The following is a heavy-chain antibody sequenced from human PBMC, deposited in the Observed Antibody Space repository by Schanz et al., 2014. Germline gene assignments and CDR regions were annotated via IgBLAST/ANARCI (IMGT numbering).Heavy chain of an antibody. CDR3: ARFLARYQYYGVDV. D-gene: IGHD3-3*01. Sequence: QVQLVESGGGVVQPGRSLRLSCAASGFTFNSYAFHWVRQAPGKGLEWVALISYDGNTKYYADSVKGRFTISRDNSKNTLYLQMNSLRADDTAVYYCARFLARYQYYGVDVWGQGTTVIVSS. CDR2: ISYDGNTK. J-gene: IGHJ6*02. V-gene: IGHV3-30-3*01. CDR1: GFTFNSYA.